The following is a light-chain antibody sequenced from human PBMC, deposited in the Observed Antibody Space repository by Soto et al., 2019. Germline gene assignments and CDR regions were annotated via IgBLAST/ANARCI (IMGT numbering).Light chain of an antibody. CDR3: AAWDDSLNGHVV. CDR1: SSNIGTNT. J-gene: IGLJ2*01. V-gene: IGLV1-44*01. CDR2: NNN. Sequence: QSVLTQPPSTSGTPGQRVSISCSGSSSNIGTNTVNWYQQLPRTPPKLLIYNNNQRPSGVPDRFSGSKSGTSASLAISGLQSEDEADYYWAAWDDSLNGHVVFGGGTKVTVL.